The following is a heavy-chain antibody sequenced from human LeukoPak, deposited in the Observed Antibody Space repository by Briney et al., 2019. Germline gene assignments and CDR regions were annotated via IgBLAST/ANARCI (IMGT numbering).Heavy chain of an antibody. D-gene: IGHD3-9*01. V-gene: IGHV1-69*13. Sequence: ASVKVSCTASGGTFSSYAISWVRQAPGQGLEWIGGIIPIFGTANYAQKFQGRVTITADESTSTAYMELSSLRSEDTAVYYCARVPSNYDILTGYYSGYYYYGMDVWGQGTTVTVSS. CDR3: ARVPSNYDILTGYYSGYYYYGMDV. J-gene: IGHJ6*02. CDR1: GGTFSSYA. CDR2: IIPIFGTA.